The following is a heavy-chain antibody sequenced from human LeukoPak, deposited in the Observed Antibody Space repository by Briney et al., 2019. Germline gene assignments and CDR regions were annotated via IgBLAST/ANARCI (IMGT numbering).Heavy chain of an antibody. CDR3: ARRYGSGSYYSNYFDY. V-gene: IGHV1-69*05. CDR2: IIPIFGTA. D-gene: IGHD3-10*01. CDR1: GGTFSSYA. J-gene: IGHJ4*02. Sequence: SVKVSCRASGGTFSSYAISWVRQAPGQGLEWMGGIIPIFGTANYAQKFQGRVTITTDESTSTAYMELSSLRSEDTAVYYCARRYGSGSYYSNYFDYWGQGTLVTVSS.